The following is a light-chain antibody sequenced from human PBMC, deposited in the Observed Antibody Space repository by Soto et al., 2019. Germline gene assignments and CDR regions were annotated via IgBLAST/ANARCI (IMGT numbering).Light chain of an antibody. Sequence: VLTKSPGTPSLSPGDRATLSCRASPNINSNYLAWYQQKPGQPPRLLIYGASSRATGIPDRFSGSGSGTDFTLTISRLEPEDFAVYSCQQYSSSPLTVGGGTKVDIK. CDR2: GAS. CDR1: PNINSNY. V-gene: IGKV3-20*01. J-gene: IGKJ4*01. CDR3: QQYSSSPLT.